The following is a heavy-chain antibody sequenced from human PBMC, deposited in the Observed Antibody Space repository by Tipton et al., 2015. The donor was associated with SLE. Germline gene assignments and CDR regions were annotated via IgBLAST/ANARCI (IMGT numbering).Heavy chain of an antibody. CDR1: GGSFSGYY. J-gene: IGHJ5*02. CDR3: ARDYGDFNWFDP. Sequence: TLSLTCAVYGGSFSGYYGSWIRQPPGKGLEWIGEINHSGSTNYNPSLKSRVTISVDTSKNQFSLKLSSVTAADTAVYYCARDYGDFNWFDPWGQGTLVIVSS. V-gene: IGHV4-34*01. D-gene: IGHD4-17*01. CDR2: INHSGST.